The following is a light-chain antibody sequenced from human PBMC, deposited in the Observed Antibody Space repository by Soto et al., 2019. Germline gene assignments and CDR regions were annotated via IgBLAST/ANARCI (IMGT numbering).Light chain of an antibody. V-gene: IGLV2-14*01. CDR2: EVS. CDR3: SSYTPSSTL. Sequence: QSVLTQPASVSVSTGQSITIPCTGTSTDVGRYNYVSWYQQHPGKAPKLIIYEVSNRPSGVSNRFSGSKSGNTASLTISGLQAEDEADYYCSSYTPSSTLFGGGTKVTVL. J-gene: IGLJ2*01. CDR1: STDVGRYNY.